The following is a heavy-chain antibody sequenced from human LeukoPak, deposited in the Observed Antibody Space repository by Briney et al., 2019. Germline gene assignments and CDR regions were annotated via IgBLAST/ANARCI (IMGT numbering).Heavy chain of an antibody. CDR1: GGSFSGYY. D-gene: IGHD6-13*01. J-gene: IGHJ4*02. Sequence: SETLSLTCAVYGGSFSGYYWSWIRQPPGKGLEWIGEINHSGSTNYNPSLKSRVTISVDTSKNQFSLKLSSVTAADTAVYYWARAWGIAAAVFDYWGQGTLVTVSS. CDR3: ARAWGIAAAVFDY. V-gene: IGHV4-34*01. CDR2: INHSGST.